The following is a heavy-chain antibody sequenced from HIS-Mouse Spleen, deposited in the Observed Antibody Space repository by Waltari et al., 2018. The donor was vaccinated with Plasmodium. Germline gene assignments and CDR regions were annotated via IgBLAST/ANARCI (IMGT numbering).Heavy chain of an antibody. D-gene: IGHD2-15*01. V-gene: IGHV3-74*01. CDR3: ARVWIYCSGGSCYWYFDL. J-gene: IGHJ2*01. CDR2: NKSAGSST. CDR1: GFTFSSYW. Sequence: EVQLVESGGGLFQPGGSLRLSCAASGFTFSSYWMHWVRQAPGKGLLCVARNKSAGSSTSYADSVKGRFTISRDHAKNTLYLQMNSLRAEDTAVYYCARVWIYCSGGSCYWYFDLWGRGTLVTVSS.